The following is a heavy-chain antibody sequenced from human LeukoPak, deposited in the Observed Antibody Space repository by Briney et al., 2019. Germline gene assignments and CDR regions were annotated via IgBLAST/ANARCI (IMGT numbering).Heavy chain of an antibody. CDR1: GFTFTSCW. D-gene: IGHD6-6*01. J-gene: IGHJ4*02. Sequence: GGSLRLSCAASGFTFTSCWMHWVRQTPGKGLVCVSHINSDGSSTMYADSVKGRFTISRDNAKSTLYLQMNSLRAEDTAIYYCVRRGSSWTFDYWGQGTLVTVSS. CDR3: VRRGSSWTFDY. V-gene: IGHV3-74*03. CDR2: INSDGSST.